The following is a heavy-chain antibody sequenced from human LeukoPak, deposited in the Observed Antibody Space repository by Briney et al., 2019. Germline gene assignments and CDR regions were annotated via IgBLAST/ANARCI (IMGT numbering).Heavy chain of an antibody. CDR1: GSSVNRGYY. CDR2: IYHSVST. V-gene: IGHV4-38-2*02. D-gene: IGHD6-13*01. Sequence: PSETLSLTCPVSGSSVNRGYYWGWVRQPPGMGLEWLGSIYHSVSTYYNPSLKTRVTISVDTSKNQFFLKLSSVTAADTAVYYCARVTQQQLTDAFNIWGQGTMVTVSS. CDR3: ARVTQQQLTDAFNI. J-gene: IGHJ3*02.